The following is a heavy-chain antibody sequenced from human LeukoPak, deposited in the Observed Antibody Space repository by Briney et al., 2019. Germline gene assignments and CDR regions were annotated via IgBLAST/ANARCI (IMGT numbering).Heavy chain of an antibody. J-gene: IGHJ4*02. V-gene: IGHV3-53*01. CDR3: ARGADQWELLHGYFDY. CDR1: GFTVSSNY. Sequence: GGSLRLSCAASGFTVSSNYMSWVRQAPGKGLEWVSVIYSGGSTYYADSVKGRFTISRDNSKNTLYLQMNSLRAEDTAVYYCARGADQWELLHGYFDYWGQGTLVTVSS. CDR2: IYSGGST. D-gene: IGHD1-26*01.